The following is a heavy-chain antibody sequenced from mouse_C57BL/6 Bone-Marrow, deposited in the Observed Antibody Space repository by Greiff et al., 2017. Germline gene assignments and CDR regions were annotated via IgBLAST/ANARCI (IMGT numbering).Heavy chain of an antibody. CDR1: GYTFTSYW. CDR2: IPPSDSDT. J-gene: IGHJ2*01. CDR3: AIGVITPVVFDY. Sequence: VQLQQPGAELVKPGASVKVSCKASGYTFTSYWMHWVKPRPGQGLEWIGRIPPSDSDTNYNQKFKGPATLTVYTSSSTAYMQLSSLTSDDSAVYYCAIGVITPVVFDYWGQGTTLTVSS. V-gene: IGHV1-74*01. D-gene: IGHD1-1*01.